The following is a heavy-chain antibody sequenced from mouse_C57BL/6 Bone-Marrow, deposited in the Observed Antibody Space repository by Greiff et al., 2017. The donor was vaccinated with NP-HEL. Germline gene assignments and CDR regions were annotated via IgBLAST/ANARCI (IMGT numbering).Heavy chain of an antibody. CDR2: IHPNSGST. Sequence: GAELVKPGASVKLSCKASGYTFTSYWMHWVKQRPGQGLEWIGMIHPNSGSTNYNEKFKSKATLTVDKSSSTAYMQLSSLTSEDSAVYYCAREFWDNYAMDYWGQGTSVTVSS. D-gene: IGHD4-1*01. CDR3: AREFWDNYAMDY. CDR1: GYTFTSYW. V-gene: IGHV1-64*01. J-gene: IGHJ4*01.